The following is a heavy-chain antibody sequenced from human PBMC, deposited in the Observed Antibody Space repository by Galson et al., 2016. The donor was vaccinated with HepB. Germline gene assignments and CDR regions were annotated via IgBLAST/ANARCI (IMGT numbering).Heavy chain of an antibody. J-gene: IGHJ4*02. V-gene: IGHV3-74*01. D-gene: IGHD6-19*01. CDR1: GFTFSSYS. CDR3: VRGTRGWSGVDY. CDR2: INSDGSHP. Sequence: SLRLSCAASGFTFSSYSMHWARQGPGKGLLWVAGINSDGSHPHYANSVKGRFTISRDNAKNTLFLEMNSLRVEDTAVYYCVRGTRGWSGVDYWGQGTLITVSS.